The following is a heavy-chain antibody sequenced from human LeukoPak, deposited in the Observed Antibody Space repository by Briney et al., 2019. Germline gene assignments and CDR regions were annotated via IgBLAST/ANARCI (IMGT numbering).Heavy chain of an antibody. CDR3: ARDTAEYYDFWSGYFPSLNWFDP. V-gene: IGHV1-2*02. Sequence: GASAKVSCKASGYTFTGYYMHWVRQAPGQGLEWMGWINPNSGGTNYAQKFQGRVTMTRDTSISTAYMELSGLRSDDTAVYYCARDTAEYYDFWSGYFPSLNWFDPWGQGTLVTVSS. CDR1: GYTFTGYY. D-gene: IGHD3-3*01. CDR2: INPNSGGT. J-gene: IGHJ5*02.